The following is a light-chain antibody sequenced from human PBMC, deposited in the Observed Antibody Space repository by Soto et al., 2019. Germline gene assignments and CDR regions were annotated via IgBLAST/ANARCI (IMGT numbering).Light chain of an antibody. CDR1: SSNIGAGYD. CDR2: SNS. V-gene: IGLV1-40*01. J-gene: IGLJ1*01. Sequence: QSVLTQPPSVSGAPGQRVTISCTGSSSNIGAGYDVHWYQQLPGTAPKLLIYSNSNRPSGVPDRFSGSKSGTSASLAITGLQAEDEADYYCQSYDSSLGYVFGTGTKLTVL. CDR3: QSYDSSLGYV.